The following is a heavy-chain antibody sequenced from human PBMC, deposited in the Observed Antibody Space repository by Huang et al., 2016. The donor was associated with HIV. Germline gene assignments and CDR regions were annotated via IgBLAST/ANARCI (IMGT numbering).Heavy chain of an antibody. Sequence: EVQLVESGGGLVQPGGSLRLSCAASGFTFSSYWMHWVRQAPGKGLVGVPRINGDGSSTNYADSVKGRFTISRDNAKNTLYVQVNSLRAEDTAVYYCARGTRLTGLWYFDLWGRGTLVMVSS. V-gene: IGHV3-74*01. D-gene: IGHD7-27*01. CDR3: ARGTRLTGLWYFDL. J-gene: IGHJ2*01. CDR1: GFTFSSYW. CDR2: INGDGSST.